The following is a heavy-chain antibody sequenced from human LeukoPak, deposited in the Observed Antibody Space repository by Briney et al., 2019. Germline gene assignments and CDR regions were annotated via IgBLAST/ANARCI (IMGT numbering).Heavy chain of an antibody. D-gene: IGHD5-18*01. CDR2: INSDGSST. J-gene: IGHJ4*02. CDR1: GFTFSSYA. CDR3: ARGGVYSYGSFDY. V-gene: IGHV3-74*01. Sequence: PGGSLRLSCAASGFTFSSYAMHWVRQAPGKGLVWVSRINSDGSSTSYADSVKGRLTISRDKAKNTLYVQMNSLRAEDTAVYYCARGGVYSYGSFDYWGQGTLVTVSS.